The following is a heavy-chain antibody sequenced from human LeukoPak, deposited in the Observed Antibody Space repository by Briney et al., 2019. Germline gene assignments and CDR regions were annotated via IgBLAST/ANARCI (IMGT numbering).Heavy chain of an antibody. J-gene: IGHJ3*02. CDR2: IYYSGST. CDR3: ARDGRIVATIKGAFDI. CDR1: GGSISSYY. Sequence: PSETLSLTCTVSGGSISSYYWSWIRQPPGEGLEWIGYIYYSGSTNYNPSLKSRVTISVDTSKSQFSLKLSSVAAADTAVYYCARDGRIVATIKGAFDIWGQGTMVTVSS. V-gene: IGHV4-59*01. D-gene: IGHD5-12*01.